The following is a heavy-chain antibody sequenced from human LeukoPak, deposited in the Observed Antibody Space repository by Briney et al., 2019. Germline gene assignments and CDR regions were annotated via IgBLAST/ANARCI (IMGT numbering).Heavy chain of an antibody. CDR2: IKQDGSEK. CDR3: ARDRGFGELSPNWFDP. J-gene: IGHJ5*02. CDR1: GFTVSKNY. V-gene: IGHV3-7*03. Sequence: GGALRLSCAGSGFTVSKNYMSWVRQAPGEGLGWVAHIKQDGSEKYYVDSVKGRFTISRDNAKNSLYLQMNSLRAEDTAVYYCARDRGFGELSPNWFDPWGQGTLVTVSS. D-gene: IGHD3-10*01.